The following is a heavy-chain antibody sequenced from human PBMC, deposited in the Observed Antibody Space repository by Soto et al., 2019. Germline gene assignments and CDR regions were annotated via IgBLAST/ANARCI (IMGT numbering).Heavy chain of an antibody. CDR2: IYHGGST. CDR3: ARVGPWVPYYYDSRPYTFENWFDP. J-gene: IGHJ5*02. Sequence: PSESLAFPCVVFGYSISFGYYAGCVRHPPVNGLEWIPSIYHGGSTYYNPSLNSRVTLSIDMTNNRVYLILNSVTAADKAVYYCARVGPWVPYYYDSRPYTFENWFDPWGQGTLVTSPQ. D-gene: IGHD3-22*01. V-gene: IGHV4-38-2*01. CDR1: GYSISFGYY.